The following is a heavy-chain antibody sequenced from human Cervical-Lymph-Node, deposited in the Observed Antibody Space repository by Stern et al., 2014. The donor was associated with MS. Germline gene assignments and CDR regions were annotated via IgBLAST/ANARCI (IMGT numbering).Heavy chain of an antibody. J-gene: IGHJ4*02. D-gene: IGHD5-24*01. CDR3: ARERGDVYNFMDY. CDR2: IYYSGRS. CDR1: GGTVDSGSYY. V-gene: IGHV4-61*01. Sequence: QVQLQESGPGLVKPSETLSLTCIVSGGTVDSGSYYWNWIRQPPGKGLEWIGNIYYSGRSNYNPSLKSRVVISIDTSKNQFSLKLNSMTAADTAVYYCARERGDVYNFMDYWGQGILVAVSS.